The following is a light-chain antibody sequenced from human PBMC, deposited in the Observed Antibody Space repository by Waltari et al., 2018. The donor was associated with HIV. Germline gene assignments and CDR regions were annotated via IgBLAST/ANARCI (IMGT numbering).Light chain of an antibody. CDR3: QQYKSYSFT. V-gene: IGKV1-5*03. CDR1: LDIGDW. CDR2: TAS. J-gene: IGKJ3*01. Sequence: DIQVTQSPSNLSASVGDKVTITCRASLDIGDWLAWYQHKPSQAPKLLIYTASTLHTGVPSRVSGSGSGTDFALTIASLQVDDFATYYCQQYKSYSFTFGPGTTVEMK.